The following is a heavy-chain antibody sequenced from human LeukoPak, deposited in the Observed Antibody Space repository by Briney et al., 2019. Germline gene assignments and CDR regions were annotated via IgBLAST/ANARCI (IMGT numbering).Heavy chain of an antibody. D-gene: IGHD2-2*01. CDR3: AKAKDIVVVPVAIPSDAFDI. CDR1: GFTVSSNY. V-gene: IGHV3-53*01. CDR2: IYSGGST. J-gene: IGHJ3*02. Sequence: GGSLRLSCAASGFTVSSNYMSWVRQAPGKGLEWVSVIYSGGSTYYADSVKGRFTISRDNSKNTLYLQMNSLRAEDTAVNYCAKAKDIVVVPVAIPSDAFDIWGQGTMVTVSS.